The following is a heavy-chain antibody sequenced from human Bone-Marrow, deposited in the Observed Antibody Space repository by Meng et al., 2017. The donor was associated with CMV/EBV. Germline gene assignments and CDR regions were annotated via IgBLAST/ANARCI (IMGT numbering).Heavy chain of an antibody. D-gene: IGHD3-22*01. CDR2: ISWNSGSI. Sequence: LKISCAASGFTFDDYAMHWVRQAPGKGLEWVSGISWNSGSIGYADSVKGRFTISRDNAKNSLYLQMNSLRAEDTALYYCAKDGHYYDSSGYYQGGGAFDIWGQGTMVTVSS. J-gene: IGHJ3*02. CDR1: GFTFDDYA. CDR3: AKDGHYYDSSGYYQGGGAFDI. V-gene: IGHV3-9*01.